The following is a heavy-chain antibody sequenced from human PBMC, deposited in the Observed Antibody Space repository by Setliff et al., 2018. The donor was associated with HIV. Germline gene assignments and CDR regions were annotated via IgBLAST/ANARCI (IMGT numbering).Heavy chain of an antibody. CDR2: ISGSGGST. Sequence: GGSLRLSCAASGSTFRNYAMSWVRQAPGKGLEWVSAISGSGGSTYYADSVKGQVTISRDNSKNTLYLQMNSLRAEDTAVYYCAKGPSGISTSWDHWGQGTLVTVSS. J-gene: IGHJ4*02. CDR1: GSTFRNYA. V-gene: IGHV3-23*01. CDR3: AKGPSGISTSWDH. D-gene: IGHD2-2*01.